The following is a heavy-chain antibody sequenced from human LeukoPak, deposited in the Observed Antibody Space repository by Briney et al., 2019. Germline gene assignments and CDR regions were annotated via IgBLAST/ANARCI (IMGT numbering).Heavy chain of an antibody. D-gene: IGHD4-23*01. J-gene: IGHJ4*02. V-gene: IGHV3-7*03. CDR2: IKQDGSEK. CDR3: ARDTFYGGKKLLDY. Sequence: GGSLRLSCAASGFTFSSYWMSWVRQAPGKGLEWVANIKQDGSEKYYVDSVKGRFTISRDNAKNSLYLQMNSLRAEDTAVYYCARDTFYGGKKLLDYWGQGTLVTVSS. CDR1: GFTFSSYW.